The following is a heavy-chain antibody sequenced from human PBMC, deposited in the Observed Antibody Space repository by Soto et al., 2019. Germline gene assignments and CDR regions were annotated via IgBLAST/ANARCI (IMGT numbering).Heavy chain of an antibody. J-gene: IGHJ5*02. CDR2: MSYSGSS. Sequence: SETLSLTCTVSGGSLSTYYWSWIRQPPGKGLEWIVYMSYSGSSNYNPSLKSRVTMSVDTSKNQVSLKLSSVTAADTAVYYCAKTRITSTAATFDPWGQGTLVTVSS. V-gene: IGHV4-59*01. CDR1: GGSLSTYY. D-gene: IGHD1-20*01. CDR3: AKTRITSTAATFDP.